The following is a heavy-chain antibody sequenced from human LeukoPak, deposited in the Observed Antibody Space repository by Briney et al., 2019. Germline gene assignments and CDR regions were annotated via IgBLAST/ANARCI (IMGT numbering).Heavy chain of an antibody. D-gene: IGHD2-8*01. J-gene: IGHJ4*02. CDR3: AKDTSIGKYCTNGVCSPFDY. Sequence: RSLRLSPAASGFTYGIYGMTSGRQAPGRRLEWGSGISGNGSRTDYADSVKDRFTISRDNAKNTLYLQMNSLSAEDTAAYSCAKDTSIGKYCTNGVCSPFDYWGQGTLVTVSS. CDR1: GFTYGIYG. CDR2: ISGNGSRT. V-gene: IGHV3-23*01.